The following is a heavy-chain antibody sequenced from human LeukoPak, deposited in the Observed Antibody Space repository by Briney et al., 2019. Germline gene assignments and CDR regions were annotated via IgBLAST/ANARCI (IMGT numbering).Heavy chain of an antibody. CDR3: AKERTSDYYDSRGYYPSYFDY. D-gene: IGHD3-22*01. CDR1: GFTFSSYW. Sequence: PGGSLRLSCAASGFTFSSYWMHWVRQAPGKGLVWVSRINSDGSSTSYADSVKGRFTISRDNSENTLHLQMNSLRAEDTAIYYCAKERTSDYYDSRGYYPSYFDYWGQGTLVTVSS. J-gene: IGHJ4*02. CDR2: INSDGSST. V-gene: IGHV3-74*01.